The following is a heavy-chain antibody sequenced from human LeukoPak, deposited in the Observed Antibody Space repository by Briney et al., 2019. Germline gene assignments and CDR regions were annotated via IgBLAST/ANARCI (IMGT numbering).Heavy chain of an antibody. Sequence: GGSLRLSCAASGFTVSSNYMSWVRQAPRKGLEWVSVIYSGGSTYYADSVKGRFTISRDNSKNTLYLQMNSLRAEDTAVYYCARVGGYSYGLIDYWGQGTLVTVSS. D-gene: IGHD5-18*01. CDR2: IYSGGST. V-gene: IGHV3-53*01. CDR1: GFTVSSNY. J-gene: IGHJ4*02. CDR3: ARVGGYSYGLIDY.